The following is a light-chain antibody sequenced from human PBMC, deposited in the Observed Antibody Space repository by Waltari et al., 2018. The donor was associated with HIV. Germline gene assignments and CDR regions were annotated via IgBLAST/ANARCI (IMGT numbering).Light chain of an antibody. V-gene: IGLV1-44*01. Sequence: QSVLTQPPSASGTPGQRVTISCSGSSSNIGSNTVNWYQQLPGTAPKILIYRNNQRPSGVPDRISGSKSGTSASLAISGLQSEDEADYYCAARDDSLNGWVFGGGTKVTVL. CDR2: RNN. CDR1: SSNIGSNT. CDR3: AARDDSLNGWV. J-gene: IGLJ3*02.